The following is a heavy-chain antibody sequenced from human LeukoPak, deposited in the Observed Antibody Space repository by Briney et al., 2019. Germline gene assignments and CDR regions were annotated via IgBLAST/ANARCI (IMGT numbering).Heavy chain of an antibody. J-gene: IGHJ6*02. CDR3: ARASASDGMDV. Sequence: ASVKVSCKASGYTLTSYYMHWVRQAPGQGLEWMGIINPSGGSTSYAQKFQGRVTMTRDASTSTVYMELSSLRSEDTAVYYCARASASDGMDVWGQGTTVTVSS. V-gene: IGHV1-46*01. CDR2: INPSGGST. CDR1: GYTLTSYY.